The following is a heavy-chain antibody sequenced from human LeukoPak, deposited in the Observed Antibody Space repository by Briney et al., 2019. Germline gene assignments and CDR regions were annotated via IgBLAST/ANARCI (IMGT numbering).Heavy chain of an antibody. CDR2: ISSSSSYI. CDR1: GFTFSSYD. CDR3: ARGISGTWDF. Sequence: GGSLRLSCAASGFTFSSYDMTWVRQAPGRGLEWVSSISSSSSYIYYADSVKGRFTISRDNAQNSLHLQMNSLRVEDTSVYFCARGISGTWDFWGPGILVTVSS. V-gene: IGHV3-21*06. J-gene: IGHJ4*02. D-gene: IGHD1-20*01.